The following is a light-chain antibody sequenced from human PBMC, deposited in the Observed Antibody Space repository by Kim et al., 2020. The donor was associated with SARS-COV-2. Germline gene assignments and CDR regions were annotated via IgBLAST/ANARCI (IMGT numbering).Light chain of an antibody. V-gene: IGKV1-16*02. CDR2: AAS. Sequence: SASVGDSVTLPCRASQDIGDFLAWFQQRPGKAPKSLIYAASTLQGGVPSKFSGSGSGTDFTLTISSLQPEDFATYYCQYYGTYPYIFGQGTKLEI. CDR1: QDIGDF. CDR3: QYYGTYPYI. J-gene: IGKJ2*01.